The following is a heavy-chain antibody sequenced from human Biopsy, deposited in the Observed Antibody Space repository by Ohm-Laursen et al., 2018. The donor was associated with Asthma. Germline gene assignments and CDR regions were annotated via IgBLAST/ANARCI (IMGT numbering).Heavy chain of an antibody. CDR1: GYTFIHFA. CDR3: ARTYYDFLTGQVNDAFAL. CDR2: INAGDGNT. J-gene: IGHJ3*01. D-gene: IGHD3-9*01. Sequence: AASVKVSCKASGYTFIHFAIHWVRQAPGQRLGWMGWINAGDGNTKYSQKFQGRVTITGDTSASTAYMDLRSLRSEDTAMYYCARTYYDFLTGQVNDAFALWGQGTMVTVSS. V-gene: IGHV1-3*01.